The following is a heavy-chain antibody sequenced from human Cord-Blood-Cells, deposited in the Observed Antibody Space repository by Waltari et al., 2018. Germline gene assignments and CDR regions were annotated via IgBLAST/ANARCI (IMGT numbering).Heavy chain of an antibody. CDR3: ARESKSSSSWNY. CDR2: ISYDGSNK. J-gene: IGHJ4*02. V-gene: IGHV3-30*04. CDR1: GFTFSSYA. D-gene: IGHD6-13*01. Sequence: QVQLVESGGGVVQPGRSRRPSCAASGFTFSSYALHWVCQAPGKGLEWVAVISYDGSNKYYADSVKGRFTISRDNSKNTLYLQMNSLRAEDTAVYYCARESKSSSSWNYWGQGTLVTVSS.